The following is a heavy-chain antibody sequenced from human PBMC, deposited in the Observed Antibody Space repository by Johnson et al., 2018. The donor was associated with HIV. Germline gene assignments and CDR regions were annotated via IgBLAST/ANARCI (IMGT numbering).Heavy chain of an antibody. J-gene: IGHJ3*02. CDR1: GFTFSSYA. CDR3: AKVGAMGVTPRGEAFDI. CDR2: ISYDGSSK. Sequence: QEKLVESGGGVVQPGRSLRLSCAASGFTFSSYAMHWVRQAPGKGLEWVAVISYDGSSKYYADSVKGRFTISRDNSKNTLYLQMNSLRAEDTSVYYCAKVGAMGVTPRGEAFDIWGQGIMVTVSS. V-gene: IGHV3-30*18. D-gene: IGHD4-23*01.